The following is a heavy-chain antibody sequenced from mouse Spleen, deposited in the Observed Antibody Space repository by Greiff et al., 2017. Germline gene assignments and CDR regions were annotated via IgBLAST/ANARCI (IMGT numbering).Heavy chain of an antibody. Sequence: VQLQQSGAELVKPGASVKLSCTASGFNIKDTYMHWVKQRHEQGLEWIGRIDPANGNTKYDPKFQGKATITADTSSNTAYLQLSSLTSEDTAVYYCARFLYYAMDYWGQGTSVTVSS. CDR3: ARFLYYAMDY. V-gene: IGHV14-3*02. CDR2: IDPANGNT. J-gene: IGHJ4*01. CDR1: GFNIKDTY.